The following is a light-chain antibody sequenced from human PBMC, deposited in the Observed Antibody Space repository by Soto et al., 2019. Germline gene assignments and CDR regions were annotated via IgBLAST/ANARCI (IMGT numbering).Light chain of an antibody. CDR3: QQRSNWPPWT. CDR1: QSVSSY. Sequence: EIVLTQSPATLSLSPGERATLSCRASQSVSSYLAWYQQNPGQAPRLLIYDASNRATGIPARFSGSGSGTDFTLNISSLEPEDFAVYYCQQRSNWPPWTFGQGTKVEIK. CDR2: DAS. V-gene: IGKV3-11*01. J-gene: IGKJ1*01.